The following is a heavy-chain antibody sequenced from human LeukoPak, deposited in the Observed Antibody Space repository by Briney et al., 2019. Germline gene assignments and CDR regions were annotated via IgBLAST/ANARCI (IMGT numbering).Heavy chain of an antibody. V-gene: IGHV3-9*01. CDR3: VKSGGYYYMDA. J-gene: IGHJ6*03. Sequence: GGSLRLSRAASGFIFHDYAMHWVRQAPGKGLEWVSSVSWNRDIIAYADSVRGRFTISRDNDQNSLYLEMTSLRVEDTALYYCVKSGGYYYMDAWGKGTTVIVSS. CDR1: GFIFHDYA. CDR2: VSWNRDII. D-gene: IGHD2-15*01.